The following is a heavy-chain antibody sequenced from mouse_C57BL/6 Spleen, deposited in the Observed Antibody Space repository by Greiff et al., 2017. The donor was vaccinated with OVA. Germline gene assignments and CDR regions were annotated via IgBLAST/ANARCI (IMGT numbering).Heavy chain of an antibody. V-gene: IGHV14-2*01. CDR3: ARRGLRWAMDY. J-gene: IGHJ4*01. D-gene: IGHD1-1*01. CDR2: IAPEDGAT. Sequence: VQLQQSGAELVKPGASVKLSCTASGFNITDYYMHWVKQRTEQGLEWIGRIAPEDGATKYAPKLQGKATITADQSSNTAYLQLSSLTAEDTAVYYGARRGLRWAMDYWGQGTSVTVSS. CDR1: GFNITDYY.